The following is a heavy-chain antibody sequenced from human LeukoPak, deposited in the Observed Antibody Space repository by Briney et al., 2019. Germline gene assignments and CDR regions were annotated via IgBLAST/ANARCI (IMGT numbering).Heavy chain of an antibody. D-gene: IGHD3-10*01. CDR3: ARDPLYYYGSGSYFHDY. Sequence: PGGSLRLSCAASGFTFSDYYMSWIRQAPGKGLEWISYISNSGSTISYADSVKGRIIISRDNAKNTLYLQMNSLRAEDTAVYYCARDPLYYYGSGSYFHDYWGQGTLVTVSS. V-gene: IGHV3-11*04. CDR2: ISNSGSTI. J-gene: IGHJ4*02. CDR1: GFTFSDYY.